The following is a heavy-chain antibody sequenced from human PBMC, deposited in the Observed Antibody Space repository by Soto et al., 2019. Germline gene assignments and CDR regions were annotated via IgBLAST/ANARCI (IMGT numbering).Heavy chain of an antibody. Sequence: WGSLRLSCGASVFTFSSYAMSWFRQAPGKGLEWVSAISGSGGSTYYADSVKGRFTISRDNSKNTLYLQMNSLRAEDTAVYYCAKRITMIVVHGDAFDIWGQGTMVTVSS. D-gene: IGHD3-22*01. CDR1: VFTFSSYA. V-gene: IGHV3-23*01. CDR2: ISGSGGST. J-gene: IGHJ3*02. CDR3: AKRITMIVVHGDAFDI.